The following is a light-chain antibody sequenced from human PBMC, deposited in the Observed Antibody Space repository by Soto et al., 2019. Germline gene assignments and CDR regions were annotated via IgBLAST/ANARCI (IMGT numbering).Light chain of an antibody. Sequence: QSVLTQPPSASGSPGQSVTISCTGTSSDVGGYNYVSWYQQHPGKAPKLIISEVSKRPSGVPDRFSGSKSGNTASLTVSGLQAEDEADYYCTSYTGSSTSYVFGSGTKVTVL. CDR1: SSDVGGYNY. V-gene: IGLV2-8*01. CDR3: TSYTGSSTSYV. J-gene: IGLJ1*01. CDR2: EVS.